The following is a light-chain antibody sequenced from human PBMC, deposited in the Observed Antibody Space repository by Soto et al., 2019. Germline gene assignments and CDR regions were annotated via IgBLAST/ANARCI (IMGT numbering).Light chain of an antibody. CDR2: DTS. CDR3: QQRSNWPIT. CDR1: QSVSNF. J-gene: IGKJ5*01. Sequence: ELVLTQSPATLSLSPGKRATLSCRASQSVSNFLAWYRQKPGQAPSLLIYDTSNRATGIPARFSGSGSGTDFTLTINNLEPEDFAVYYCQQRSNWPITFGQGTRLEIK. V-gene: IGKV3-11*01.